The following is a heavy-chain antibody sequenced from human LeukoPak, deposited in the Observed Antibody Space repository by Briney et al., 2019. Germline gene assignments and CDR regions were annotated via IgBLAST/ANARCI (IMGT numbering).Heavy chain of an antibody. V-gene: IGHV3-30*02. J-gene: IGHJ1*01. Sequence: GGSLRLSCAASAFTFGSYAMHWVRQAPGKGLEWVAFIRYDGSNKYYVESVKGRFTISRDNSNNTLYLQMNSLRTEDTAVYYCAKGSNLDERYSQNWGQGTLVTVSS. D-gene: IGHD3-10*01. CDR2: IRYDGSNK. CDR1: AFTFGSYA. CDR3: AKGSNLDERYSQN.